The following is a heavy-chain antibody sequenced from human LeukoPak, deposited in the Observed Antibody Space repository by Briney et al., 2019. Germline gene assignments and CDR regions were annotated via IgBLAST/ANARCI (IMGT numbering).Heavy chain of an antibody. D-gene: IGHD4-17*01. CDR1: GDSVSSNSAA. CDR3: ARVERDVYGDPQWYMDV. Sequence: SQTLSLTCAISGDSVSSNSAAWNWIRQSPSRGLEWLGRTYCRSKWYNDYAVSVKSRITINPDTSKNQFSLQLNSVTPEDTAVYYCARVERDVYGDPQWYMDVWGKGTTVTVSS. CDR2: TYCRSKWYN. V-gene: IGHV6-1*01. J-gene: IGHJ6*03.